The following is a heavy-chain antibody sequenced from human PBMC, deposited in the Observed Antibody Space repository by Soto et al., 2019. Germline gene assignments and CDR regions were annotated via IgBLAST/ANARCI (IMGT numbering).Heavy chain of an antibody. Sequence: GGSLRLSCVTSGMTFADYNMNWVRQAPGKGLEWVSTISRSSTYFYYADSVKGRFTVSRDDAKNSLFLHMGGLTTDDTGVYFCVRDISGPAERNWFDPWAREPWSPSPQ. CDR2: ISRSSTYF. D-gene: IGHD6-19*01. V-gene: IGHV3-21*01. J-gene: IGHJ5*02. CDR1: GMTFADYN. CDR3: VRDISGPAERNWFDP.